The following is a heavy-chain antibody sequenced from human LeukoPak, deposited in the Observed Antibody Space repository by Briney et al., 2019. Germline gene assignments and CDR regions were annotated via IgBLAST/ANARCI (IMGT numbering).Heavy chain of an antibody. D-gene: IGHD2-8*02. V-gene: IGHV4-59*01. CDR2: IYYSGNT. CDR3: ATGSYSGGFYN. Sequence: SETLSLTCTVSGDSISSYYWSWIRQPPGKGREWIGCIYYSGNTNYNPSLKSRVPISIDTSKNQFSLKLNSVTAADTAVYYCATGSYSGGFYNWGQGTLVIVSS. CDR1: GDSISSYY. J-gene: IGHJ4*02.